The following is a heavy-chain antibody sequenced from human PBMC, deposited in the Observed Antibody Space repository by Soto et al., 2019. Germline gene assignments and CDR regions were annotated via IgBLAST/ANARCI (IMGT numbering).Heavy chain of an antibody. CDR1: GYTFTSYY. J-gene: IGHJ4*02. CDR3: AKDYYDSSGYLGGGLSYGY. V-gene: IGHV1-46*01. D-gene: IGHD3-22*01. Sequence: ASVKVSCKASGYTFTSYYMHWVRQAPGQELEWMGIINPSGGSTSYAQKFQGRVTMTRDTSTSTVYMELSSLRSEDTAVYYCAKDYYDSSGYLGGGLSYGYWGQGTLVTVSS. CDR2: INPSGGST.